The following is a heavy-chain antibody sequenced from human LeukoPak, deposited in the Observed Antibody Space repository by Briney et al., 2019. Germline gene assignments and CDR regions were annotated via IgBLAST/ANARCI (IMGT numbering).Heavy chain of an antibody. CDR1: GYTCTSYP. Sequence: ASVKVSFKAAGYTCTSYPMHWVRQAPGQRLEWMGWINGGNGNTKYSQKFQGRVTITRDTSATTAYMELSSLTSEDTAVYYCGRDPDYWGQGTLVTVSS. J-gene: IGHJ4*02. V-gene: IGHV1-3*01. CDR3: GRDPDY. CDR2: INGGNGNT.